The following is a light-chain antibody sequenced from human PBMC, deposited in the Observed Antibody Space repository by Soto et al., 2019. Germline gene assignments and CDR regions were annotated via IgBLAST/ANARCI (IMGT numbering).Light chain of an antibody. CDR2: GAS. J-gene: IGKJ1*01. V-gene: IGKV3-15*01. Sequence: EIVMTQSPATLSVSPGERATLSCRASQSVSSNLAWYQQKPGQAPRLLIYGASTRATGIPARFSGSGSGTEFTLTISGLQSEDFPVYYCQQYNNWQTFGQGTKVEIK. CDR3: QQYNNWQT. CDR1: QSVSSN.